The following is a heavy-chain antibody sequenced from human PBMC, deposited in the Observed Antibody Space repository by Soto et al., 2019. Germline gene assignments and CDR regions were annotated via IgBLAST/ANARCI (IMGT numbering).Heavy chain of an antibody. CDR1: GYTFTSYY. Sequence: GASVKVSCKASGYTFTSYYMNWVRQAPGQVLEWLGIIDPSDGYTTYAQRFLGRVTMTEDTSTNTVYMELRSLSSEYTAVYYCATKGRWYVGYYYYGMDVWGQGTTVTVSS. D-gene: IGHD6-13*01. CDR2: IDPSDGYT. J-gene: IGHJ6*02. V-gene: IGHV1-46*01. CDR3: ATKGRWYVGYYYYGMDV.